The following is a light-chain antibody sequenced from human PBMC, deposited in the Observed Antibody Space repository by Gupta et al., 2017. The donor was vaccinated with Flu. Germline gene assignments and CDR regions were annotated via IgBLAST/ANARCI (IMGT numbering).Light chain of an antibody. CDR2: DDS. CDR3: QVWDSSGDHRV. J-gene: IGLJ3*02. CDR1: NIGSKR. V-gene: IGLV3-21*03. Sequence: GKTARMSCGGNNIGSKRLHWYQQKPGQAPVLVVNDDSDRPSGIPERFSGSNSGNTATLTISRVEAGDEADYYCQVWDSSGDHRVFGGGTKLTVL.